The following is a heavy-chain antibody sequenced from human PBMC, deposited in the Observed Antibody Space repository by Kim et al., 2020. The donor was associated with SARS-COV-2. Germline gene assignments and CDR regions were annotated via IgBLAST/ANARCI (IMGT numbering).Heavy chain of an antibody. J-gene: IGHJ3*01. V-gene: IGHV1-69*01. Sequence: NYAQKFQGRITITADQATSTVYMELSSLRSEDTAVYYCARVVTAFHDAFDLWGQGTMVTVSS. D-gene: IGHD2-21*02. CDR3: ARVVTAFHDAFDL.